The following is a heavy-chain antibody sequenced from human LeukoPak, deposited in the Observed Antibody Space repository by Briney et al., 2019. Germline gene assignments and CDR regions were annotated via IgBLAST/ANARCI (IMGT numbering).Heavy chain of an antibody. CDR1: GFTFSSYS. V-gene: IGHV3-69-1*01. J-gene: IGHJ6*02. CDR2: MTSSSTI. D-gene: IGHD2-15*01. CDR3: ARDPHIVVVVAATAEGYYGMDV. Sequence: GGSLRLSCAASGFTFSSYSMNWVRQAPGKGLEWVATMTSSSTIYYAESVKGRFTISRDNAKNSLYLQMNSLRDEDTAVYYCARDPHIVVVVAATAEGYYGMDVWGQGTTVTVSS.